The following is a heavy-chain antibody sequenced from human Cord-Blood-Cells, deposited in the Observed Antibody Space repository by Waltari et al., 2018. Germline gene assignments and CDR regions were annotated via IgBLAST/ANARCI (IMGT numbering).Heavy chain of an antibody. J-gene: IGHJ4*02. D-gene: IGHD6-6*01. CDR1: GVSFAYY. CDR3: ARGEYSSSSFDY. V-gene: IGHV4-34*01. Sequence: QVQIPQWGAGLLKPSETLFPTWDAHGVSFAYYWPWIRRPPGKGLESIGETNHSGSTNYNPSLKSRVTISVDTSKNQFSLKLSSVTAADTAVYYCARGEYSSSSFDYWGQGTLVTVSS. CDR2: TNHSGST.